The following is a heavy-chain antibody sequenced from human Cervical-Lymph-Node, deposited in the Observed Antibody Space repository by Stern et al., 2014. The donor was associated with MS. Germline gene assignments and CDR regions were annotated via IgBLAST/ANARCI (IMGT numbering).Heavy chain of an antibody. Sequence: VQLEESGGDVVQPGRSLKLSCAAPGFTFSSYGMHWVRQAPGKGLEWVAVISYDGSNEYYADSVKGRFTISRDSSKNTLYLQMNSLRAEDTAVYYCAREGGNTAEYFQHWGQGTLVTVSS. CDR3: AREGGNTAEYFQH. J-gene: IGHJ1*01. D-gene: IGHD4-23*01. V-gene: IGHV3-30*03. CDR1: GFTFSSYG. CDR2: ISYDGSNE.